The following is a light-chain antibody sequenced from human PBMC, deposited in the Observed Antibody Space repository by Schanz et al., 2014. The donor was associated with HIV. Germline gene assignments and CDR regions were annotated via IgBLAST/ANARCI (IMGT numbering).Light chain of an antibody. CDR1: QSVTSRY. V-gene: IGKV3-20*01. Sequence: EIVLTQSPGTLSLSPGERATLSCRASQSVTSRYFAWYQQKPGQAPRLLIYGASNKATGIPDRFSGSGSGTDFTLTISSLQAEDVAVYYCQQYYDRPRTFGQGTKVEIK. CDR2: GAS. CDR3: QQYYDRPRT. J-gene: IGKJ1*01.